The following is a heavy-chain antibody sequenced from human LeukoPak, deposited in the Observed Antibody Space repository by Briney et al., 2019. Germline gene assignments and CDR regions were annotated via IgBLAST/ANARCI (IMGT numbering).Heavy chain of an antibody. J-gene: IGHJ5*01. V-gene: IGHV3-23*01. CDR1: GFTFNNYA. D-gene: IGHD2-2*01. CDR3: AKEPREYCSSTSCPNWFDS. CDR2: ISASGGTT. Sequence: QSGGPLRLSCAASGFTFNNYAMSWVRQAPGKGLEWVSAISASGGTTYYADSVKGRFTISRDNSENTLFLQMNSLRAEDTAVYYCAKEPREYCSSTSCPNWFDSWGQGTLVTVSS.